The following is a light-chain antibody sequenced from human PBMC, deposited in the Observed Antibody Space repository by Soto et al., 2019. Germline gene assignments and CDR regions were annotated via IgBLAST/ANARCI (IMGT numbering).Light chain of an antibody. CDR2: EVS. J-gene: IGLJ2*01. CDR1: SSDVGGYNY. Sequence: QSALTQPPSASGSPGQSVTISCTGTSSDVGGYNYVSWYQQYPGKAPKLMIYEVSKRPSGVPDRFSGSKSGNTASLTVSGLQAEDEADYYCSSYVDTNNVLFGGGTKVTVL. CDR3: SSYVDTNNVL. V-gene: IGLV2-8*01.